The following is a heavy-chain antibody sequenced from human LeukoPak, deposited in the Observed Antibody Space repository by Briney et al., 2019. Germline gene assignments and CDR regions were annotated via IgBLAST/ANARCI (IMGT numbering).Heavy chain of an antibody. Sequence: SVKVSCKASGGTFSSYAISWVRQAPGQGLEWMGGIIPIFGTANYAQKFQGRVTITTDESTSTAYMELSSVRSEDTGVYFCARGRVFLEWLPGFDYWGQGTLVTVSS. J-gene: IGHJ4*02. D-gene: IGHD3-3*01. V-gene: IGHV1-69*05. CDR3: ARGRVFLEWLPGFDY. CDR2: IIPIFGTA. CDR1: GGTFSSYA.